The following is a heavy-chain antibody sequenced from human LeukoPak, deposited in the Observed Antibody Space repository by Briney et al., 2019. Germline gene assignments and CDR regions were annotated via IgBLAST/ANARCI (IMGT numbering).Heavy chain of an antibody. CDR3: ARALTYYDILTGYYTPTTFDY. J-gene: IGHJ4*02. CDR1: GGSFSGYY. CDR2: INHSGST. Sequence: SETLSLTCAVYGGSFSGYYWSWIRQPPGKGLEWIGEINHSGSTNYNPSLKGRVTISVDTSKNQFSLKLSSVTAADTAVYYCARALTYYDILTGYYTPTTFDYWGQGTLVTVSS. V-gene: IGHV4-34*01. D-gene: IGHD3-9*01.